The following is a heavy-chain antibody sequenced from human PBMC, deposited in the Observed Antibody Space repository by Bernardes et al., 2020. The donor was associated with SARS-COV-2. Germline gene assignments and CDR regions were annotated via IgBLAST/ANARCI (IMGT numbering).Heavy chain of an antibody. Sequence: SETLSLTCTVSGVSISSGTYYWAWIRQPAGKGLECIGRSYVGGNTYYNPSLKSRVTISVDTSKNQFFLNLTSVTAADTAVYYCATAAPGTPFDYWGQGTLVTVSS. CDR1: GVSISSGTYY. D-gene: IGHD6-13*01. V-gene: IGHV4-61*02. J-gene: IGHJ4*02. CDR2: SYVGGNT. CDR3: ATAAPGTPFDY.